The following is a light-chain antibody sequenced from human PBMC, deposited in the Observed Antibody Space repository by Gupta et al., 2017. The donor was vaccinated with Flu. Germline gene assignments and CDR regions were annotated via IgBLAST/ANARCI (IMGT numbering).Light chain of an antibody. CDR2: GAS. CDR1: QSVSRSY. J-gene: IGKJ5*01. Sequence: EIVLTQSPGTLSLSPGERATLSCRASQSVSRSYLAWYQQKPGQAPRLLIYGASSRDTGIPDRFSGSGSGKDFTLTISIREPEDFAVYYCQQYGSSPPVTFGQGTRLEIK. CDR3: QQYGSSPPVT. V-gene: IGKV3-20*01.